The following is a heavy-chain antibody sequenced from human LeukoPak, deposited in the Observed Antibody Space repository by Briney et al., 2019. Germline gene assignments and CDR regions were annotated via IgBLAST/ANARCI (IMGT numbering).Heavy chain of an antibody. J-gene: IGHJ4*02. CDR1: GFTFSSYE. CDR2: ISSSGSTI. V-gene: IGHV3-48*03. D-gene: IGHD4-17*01. Sequence: GGSLRLSCAASGFTFSSYEMNWVRQAPGKGLEWVSYISSSGSTIYYADSVKGRFTISRDNAKSTLYLQMDSLRAEDTAVYYCARESRDYGDYFFDYWGQGALVTVSS. CDR3: ARESRDYGDYFFDY.